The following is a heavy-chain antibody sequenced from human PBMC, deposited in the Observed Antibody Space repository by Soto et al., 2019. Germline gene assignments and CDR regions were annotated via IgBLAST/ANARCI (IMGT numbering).Heavy chain of an antibody. V-gene: IGHV3-48*03. D-gene: IGHD2-15*01. J-gene: IGHJ4*02. Sequence: PGGSLRLSCAASGFTFSSYEMNWVRQAPGKGLEWVSYISSSGSTIYYADSVKGRFTISRDNAKSSLYLQMNSLRAEDTAVYYCARFPGGSFDYWGQGTLVTVSS. CDR3: ARFPGGSFDY. CDR1: GFTFSSYE. CDR2: ISSSGSTI.